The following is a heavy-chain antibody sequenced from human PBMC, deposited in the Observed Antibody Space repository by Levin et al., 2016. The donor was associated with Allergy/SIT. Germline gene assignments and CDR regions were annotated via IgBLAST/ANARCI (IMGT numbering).Heavy chain of an antibody. V-gene: IGHV4-59*08. D-gene: IGHD5-18*01. CDR2: MYYRGST. J-gene: IGHJ4*02. Sequence: SETLSLTCTVSGGSVTDYYWSWVRQPPGKRPEWIGYMYYRGSTNYNPSLSGRATISVDTSKSRFSLKLGSVTAADTAVYYCATAAGFGAKYGYDYWGQGSLVTVSS. CDR1: GGSVTDYY. CDR3: ATAAGFGAKYGYDY.